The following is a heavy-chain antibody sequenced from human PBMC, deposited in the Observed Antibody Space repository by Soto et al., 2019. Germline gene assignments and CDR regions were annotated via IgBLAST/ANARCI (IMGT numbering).Heavy chain of an antibody. CDR2: IIPIFGTA. CDR1: GGTFSSYA. Sequence: QVQLVQSGAEVKKPGSSVKVSCKASGGTFSSYAISWVRQAPGQGLEWMGGIIPIFGTANYAQKFRGRVTITADESTSTAYMELSSLRSEDTAVYYCARAPVDCSSTSCYTGWFDPWGQGTLVTVSS. D-gene: IGHD2-2*02. CDR3: ARAPVDCSSTSCYTGWFDP. V-gene: IGHV1-69*01. J-gene: IGHJ5*02.